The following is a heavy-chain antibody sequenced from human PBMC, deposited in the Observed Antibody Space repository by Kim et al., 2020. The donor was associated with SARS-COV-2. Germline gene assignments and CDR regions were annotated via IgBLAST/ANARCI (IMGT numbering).Heavy chain of an antibody. CDR1: GGSFSGYY. CDR2: INHSGST. Sequence: SETLSLTCAVYGGSFSGYYWSWIRQPPGKGLEWIGEINHSGSTNYNPSLKSRVTISVDTSKNQFSLKLSSVTAADTAVYYCARESRYCSGGSCYLSEHGTPHNSWGQGTLVTVSS. CDR3: ARESRYCSGGSCYLSEHGTPHNS. J-gene: IGHJ4*02. V-gene: IGHV4-34*01. D-gene: IGHD2-15*01.